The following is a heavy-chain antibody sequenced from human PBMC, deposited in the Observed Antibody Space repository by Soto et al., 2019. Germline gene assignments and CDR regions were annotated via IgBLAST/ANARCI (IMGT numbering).Heavy chain of an antibody. CDR1: GFTFSSYW. CDR2: IKQDGSEK. D-gene: IGHD3-22*01. CDR3: ARVPAYYYDRSGCVDY. V-gene: IGHV3-7*01. Sequence: LRLSCAASGFTFSSYWMSWVRQAPGKGLEWVANIKQDGSEKYYVDSVKGRFTISRDNAKNSLYLQMNSLRAEDTAVYYCARVPAYYYDRSGCVDYWGQGTLVTVSS. J-gene: IGHJ4*02.